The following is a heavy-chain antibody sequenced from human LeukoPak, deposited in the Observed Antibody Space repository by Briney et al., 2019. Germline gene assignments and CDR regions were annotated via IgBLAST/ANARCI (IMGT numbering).Heavy chain of an antibody. CDR3: AARIAVAGPKYYYYYYGMDV. D-gene: IGHD6-19*01. Sequence: SETLSLTCTVSGGSISSYYWGWIRQPAGKGLEWIGRIYTSGSTNYNPSLKSRVTMSVDTSKNQFSLKLSSVTAADTAVYYCAARIAVAGPKYYYYYYGMDVWGQGTTVTVS. CDR2: IYTSGST. CDR1: GGSISSYY. V-gene: IGHV4-4*07. J-gene: IGHJ6*02.